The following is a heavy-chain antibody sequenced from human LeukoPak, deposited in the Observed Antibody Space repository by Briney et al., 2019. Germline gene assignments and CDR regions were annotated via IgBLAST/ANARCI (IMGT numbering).Heavy chain of an antibody. Sequence: GGSLRLPCTASGFTVSNNYMTWVRRAPGKGLEWVSVIYTDTSTHYADSVKGRFTISRDTSRNTLHLQMIGLRAEDTAVYYCVLESGGTLRYWGRGSLVTVSS. CDR2: IYTDTST. D-gene: IGHD2-15*01. V-gene: IGHV3-66*01. CDR3: VLESGGTLRY. CDR1: GFTVSNNY. J-gene: IGHJ4*02.